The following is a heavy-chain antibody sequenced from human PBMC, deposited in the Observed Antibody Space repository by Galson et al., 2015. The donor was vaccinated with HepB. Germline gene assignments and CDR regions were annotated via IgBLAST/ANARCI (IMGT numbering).Heavy chain of an antibody. CDR3: AREGSSSIFGVITHYYYMDV. Sequence: SLRLSCAASGFTFSDYYMSWIRQAPGKGLELVSYIGGSANTIYYADSVRGRLTISRDNAKQSLHLQMNSLRAEDTAIYYCAREGSSSIFGVITHYYYMDVWGKGTTVTVSS. J-gene: IGHJ6*03. V-gene: IGHV3-11*01. D-gene: IGHD3-3*01. CDR2: IGGSANTI. CDR1: GFTFSDYY.